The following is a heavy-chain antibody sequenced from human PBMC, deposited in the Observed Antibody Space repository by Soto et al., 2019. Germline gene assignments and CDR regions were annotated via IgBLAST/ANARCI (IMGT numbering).Heavy chain of an antibody. CDR2: IYYSGST. Sequence: QVQLQESGPGLVKPSQTLSLTCTVSGGSISSGGYYWSWIRQHPGKGLEWIGYIYYSGSTYYNPSLKSRVTISVDTSNNQFSLKLSSVTAADTAVHYCAASCVGCGGFNYYGMDVWGQGTTVTVSS. D-gene: IGHD2-21*01. CDR1: GGSISSGGYY. V-gene: IGHV4-31*03. J-gene: IGHJ6*02. CDR3: AASCVGCGGFNYYGMDV.